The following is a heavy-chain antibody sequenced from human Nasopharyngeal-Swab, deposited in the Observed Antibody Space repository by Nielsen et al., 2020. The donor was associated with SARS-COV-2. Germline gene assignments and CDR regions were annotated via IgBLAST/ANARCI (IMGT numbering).Heavy chain of an antibody. CDR2: LYYTGDT. D-gene: IGHD5-18*01. Sequence: GSLRLSCSVSGDSISSSGYYWGWVRHPPGKGQGWIARLYYTGDTYYNPSLRGRVTLSVDTSKNQVSLKLSSVTAADTAIYYCARVVPARVTFDYWGQGLLVTVSS. CDR1: GDSISSSGYY. CDR3: ARVVPARVTFDY. V-gene: IGHV4-39*07. J-gene: IGHJ4*02.